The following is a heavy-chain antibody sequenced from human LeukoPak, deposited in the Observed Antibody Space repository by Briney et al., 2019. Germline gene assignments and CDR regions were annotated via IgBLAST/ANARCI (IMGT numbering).Heavy chain of an antibody. V-gene: IGHV3-48*03. J-gene: IGHJ4*02. Sequence: AGGSLRLSCTASGFTFSSYEMNWVRQAPGKWLEWVSYISNSDSTIYYADSVKGRFTISRDNAKNSLYLQMNSLRAEDTAVYYCARDSTWEPRIVYWGQGTLVTVSS. CDR1: GFTFSSYE. D-gene: IGHD1-14*01. CDR2: ISNSDSTI. CDR3: ARDSTWEPRIVY.